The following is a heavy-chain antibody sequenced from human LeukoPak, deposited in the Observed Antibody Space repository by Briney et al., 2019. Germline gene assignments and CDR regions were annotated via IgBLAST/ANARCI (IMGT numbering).Heavy chain of an antibody. D-gene: IGHD2-15*01. CDR1: GFIFSDSH. CDR3: SRQVASVHDY. V-gene: IGHV3-73*01. CDR2: VRSKADNYAA. Sequence: AGGSLRLSCAASGFIFSDSHMHWVRQASGKGLEWVSHVRSKADNYAAAYAASVKGRFTISRDDSKNTAYLQMNSLGTEDTAVYYCSRQVASVHDYWGQGILVTVSS. J-gene: IGHJ4*02.